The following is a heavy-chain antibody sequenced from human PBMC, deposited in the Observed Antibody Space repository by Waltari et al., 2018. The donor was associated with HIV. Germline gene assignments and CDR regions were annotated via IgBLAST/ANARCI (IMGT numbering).Heavy chain of an antibody. V-gene: IGHV4-4*07. D-gene: IGHD3-10*01. CDR1: GGSISGYY. J-gene: IGHJ6*02. Sequence: QVQLQESGPGLVKPSETLYLTCTVSGGSISGYYRSWIRQPAGKGLEWIGQIYRSGSTNYNPSLKSRVTMSLDASKNLFSLKMRSVTAADTAVYYCARENILLLFGESYYNYYGMDVWGQGTTVTVSS. CDR3: ARENILLLFGESYYNYYGMDV. CDR2: IYRSGST.